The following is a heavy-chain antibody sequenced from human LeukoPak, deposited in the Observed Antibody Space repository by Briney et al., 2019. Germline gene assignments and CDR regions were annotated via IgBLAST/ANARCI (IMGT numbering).Heavy chain of an antibody. CDR2: FDPEDGET. J-gene: IGHJ1*01. CDR1: GGTFSSCA. CDR3: ATADYYDSSGYYTH. Sequence: ASVKVSCKASGGTFSSCAISWVRQAPGKGLEWMGGFDPEDGETIYAQKFQGRVTMTEDTSTDTAYMELSSLRSEDTAVYYCATADYYDSSGYYTHWGQGTLVTVSS. V-gene: IGHV1-24*01. D-gene: IGHD3-22*01.